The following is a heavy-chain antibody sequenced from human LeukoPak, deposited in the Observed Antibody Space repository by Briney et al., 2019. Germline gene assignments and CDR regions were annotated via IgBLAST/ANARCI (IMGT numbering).Heavy chain of an antibody. CDR1: GFTFSSYS. V-gene: IGHV3-21*01. CDR2: ISSSSSYI. Sequence: GGSLRLSCAASGFTFSSYSMNWVRQAPGKGLEWVSSISSSSSYIYYADSVKGRFTISRDNAKNSLYLQMNSLRAEDTAVYYCARGAIGSSWYDKYDYWGQGTLVTVSS. CDR3: ARGAIGSSWYDKYDY. D-gene: IGHD6-13*01. J-gene: IGHJ4*02.